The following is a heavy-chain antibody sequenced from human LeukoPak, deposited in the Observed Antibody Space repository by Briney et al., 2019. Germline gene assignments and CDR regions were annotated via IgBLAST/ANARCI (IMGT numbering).Heavy chain of an antibody. D-gene: IGHD5-24*01. J-gene: IGHJ5*02. Sequence: PGGSLRLSCAASGFTFSNYWMIWVRQAPGKGLEWVCNIKQDGSEKRYADSVRGRFSISRDNAQTSLYLQMNSLRAEDPAVYYCARASDPWLQLTWGQGTLVTVSS. V-gene: IGHV3-7*05. CDR1: GFTFSNYW. CDR3: ARASDPWLQLT. CDR2: IKQDGSEK.